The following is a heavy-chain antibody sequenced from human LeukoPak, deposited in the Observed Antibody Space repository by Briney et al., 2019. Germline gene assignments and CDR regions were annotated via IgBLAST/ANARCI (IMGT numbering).Heavy chain of an antibody. V-gene: IGHV1-69*13. D-gene: IGHD3-16*01. CDR2: IIPVLSTA. CDR3: ATTGGDIYYYYMDV. CDR1: GDTFSRYA. Sequence: SVKVSCKASGDTFSRYAISWVRQAPGQGLEWMGGIIPVLSTANYAQKFQDRVTVTADESTSTTYMELSSLKSEDTAVYYCATTGGDIYYYYMDVWGKGTTVTISS. J-gene: IGHJ6*03.